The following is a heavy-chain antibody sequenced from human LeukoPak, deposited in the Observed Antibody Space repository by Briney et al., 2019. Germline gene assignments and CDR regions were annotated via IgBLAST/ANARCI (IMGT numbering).Heavy chain of an antibody. J-gene: IGHJ3*02. Sequence: ASVKVSCKASGYTFTGYYMHWVRQAPGQGLEWMGWISAYNGNTNYAQKLQGRVTMTTDTSTSTAYMELRSLRSDDTAVYYCAREGLRFLEWLSLGAFDIWGQGTMVTVSS. CDR3: AREGLRFLEWLSLGAFDI. CDR1: GYTFTGYY. V-gene: IGHV1-18*04. CDR2: ISAYNGNT. D-gene: IGHD3-3*01.